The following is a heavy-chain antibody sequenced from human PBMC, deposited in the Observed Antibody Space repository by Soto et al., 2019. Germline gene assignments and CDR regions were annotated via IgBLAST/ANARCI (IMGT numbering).Heavy chain of an antibody. Sequence: QVQLVQSGAEVKKPGSSEKVSCKASGGTFSSYAISWVRQAPGQGLEWMGGIIPIFGTANYAQKFQGRVTITADESTSTAYMELSSLRSEDTAVYYCARIRDPYSYGFRYYGMDVWGQGTTVTVSS. CDR3: ARIRDPYSYGFRYYGMDV. J-gene: IGHJ6*02. CDR2: IIPIFGTA. V-gene: IGHV1-69*12. D-gene: IGHD5-18*01. CDR1: GGTFSSYA.